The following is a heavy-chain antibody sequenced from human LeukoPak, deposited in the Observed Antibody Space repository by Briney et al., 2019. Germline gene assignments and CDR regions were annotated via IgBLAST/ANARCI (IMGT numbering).Heavy chain of an antibody. J-gene: IGHJ5*02. D-gene: IGHD5-12*01. CDR3: ARDQSGYLNWFDP. CDR1: GGSFSGYY. CDR2: INHSGST. Sequence: PSETLSLTCAVYGGSFSGYYWSWIRQPPGKGLEWIGEINHSGSTNYNPSLKSRVTISVVTSKNQFSLKLSSVTAADTAVYYCARDQSGYLNWFDPWGQGTLVTVSS. V-gene: IGHV4-34*01.